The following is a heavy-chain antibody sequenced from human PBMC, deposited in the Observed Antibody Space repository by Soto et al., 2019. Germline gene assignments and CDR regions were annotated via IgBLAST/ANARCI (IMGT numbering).Heavy chain of an antibody. Sequence: QAHLEQSGAEVKKPGSSVKVSCKASGGTFSSYTITWVRQAPGRGLEWMGGISPIFNTTNYAQRFQDRITMTADESTTTAYMELSSLTSEDTAVYYCAGEGVTTNLRMPWMGYHSYGLDVWGQGTTVTVSS. CDR3: AGEGVTTNLRMPWMGYHSYGLDV. J-gene: IGHJ6*02. CDR2: ISPIFNTT. V-gene: IGHV1-69*12. CDR1: GGTFSSYT. D-gene: IGHD4-4*01.